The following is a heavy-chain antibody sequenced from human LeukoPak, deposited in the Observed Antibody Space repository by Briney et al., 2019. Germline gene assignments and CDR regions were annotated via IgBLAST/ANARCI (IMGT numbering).Heavy chain of an antibody. CDR3: TRSPEGDGPSVD. J-gene: IGHJ4*02. CDR1: GFSFSDHH. Sequence: GGSLRLSCAASGFSFSDHHMDWVRQAPGKGLEWVARIRNKPRSYTTEYAATVKGRFAISRDDSKNSVFLQLNTLETEDTAVYYCTRSPEGDGPSVDWGEGTLVTVSS. CDR2: IRNKPRSYTT. D-gene: IGHD3-16*01. V-gene: IGHV3-72*01.